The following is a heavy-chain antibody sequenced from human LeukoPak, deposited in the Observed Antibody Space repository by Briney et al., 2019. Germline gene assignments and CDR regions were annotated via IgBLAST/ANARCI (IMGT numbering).Heavy chain of an antibody. D-gene: IGHD1-26*01. J-gene: IGHJ2*01. Sequence: PSETLSLTCTVSGGSISSSSYYWGWIRQPPGKGLEWIGSIYFSGTTYYNPSLQSRVTISVDTAKNQFSLKVTSVTAADTAAYYCARAATTRWYFDLRGRGTLVTVSS. V-gene: IGHV4-39*07. CDR2: IYFSGTT. CDR1: GGSISSSSYY. CDR3: ARAATTRWYFDL.